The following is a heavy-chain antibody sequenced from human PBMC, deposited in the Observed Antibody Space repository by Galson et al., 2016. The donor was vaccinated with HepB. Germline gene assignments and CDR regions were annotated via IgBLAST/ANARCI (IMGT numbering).Heavy chain of an antibody. J-gene: IGHJ6*02. CDR3: ARENGAYKYHGMDV. D-gene: IGHD3-16*01. CDR2: INHSGST. CDR1: GGSISSAGYY. Sequence: SETLSLTCSVSGGSISSAGYYWSWIRQPPGKGLEWVGEINHSGSTNYNPSLESRVTISVDTSKNQFSLNLSSVTAADMALYYCARENGAYKYHGMDVWGQGATVTVSS. V-gene: IGHV4-39*07.